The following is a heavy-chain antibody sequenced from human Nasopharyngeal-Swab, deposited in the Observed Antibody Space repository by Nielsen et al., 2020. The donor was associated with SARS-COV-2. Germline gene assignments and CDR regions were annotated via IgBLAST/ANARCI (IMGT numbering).Heavy chain of an antibody. V-gene: IGHV4-34*01. CDR3: ARRGDSSGWYDYYYGMDV. Sequence: SETLSLTCAVYGGSFSGYYWSWIRQPPGKGLEWIGSIYYSGSTYYNPSLKSRVTISVDTSKNQFSLKLSSVTAADTAVYYCARRGDSSGWYDYYYGMDVWGQGTTVTVSS. D-gene: IGHD6-19*01. J-gene: IGHJ6*02. CDR2: IYYSGST. CDR1: GGSFSGYY.